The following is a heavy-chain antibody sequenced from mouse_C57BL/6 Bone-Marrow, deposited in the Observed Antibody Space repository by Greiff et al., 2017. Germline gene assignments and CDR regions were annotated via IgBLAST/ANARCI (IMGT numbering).Heavy chain of an antibody. CDR1: GFNIKDDY. Sequence: VQLKESGAELVRPGASVKLSCTASGFNIKDDYMHWVKQRPEQGLEWIGWIDPENGDTESASKFQGKATITADTSSNTAYLQLSSLTSEDTAVYYCTTRGYYCAMDYWGQGTSVTVSS. D-gene: IGHD2-2*01. CDR3: TTRGYYCAMDY. V-gene: IGHV14-4*01. CDR2: IDPENGDT. J-gene: IGHJ4*01.